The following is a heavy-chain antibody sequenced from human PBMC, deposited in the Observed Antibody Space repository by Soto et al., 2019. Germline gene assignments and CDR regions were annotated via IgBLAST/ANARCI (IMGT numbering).Heavy chain of an antibody. V-gene: IGHV4-4*07. CDR2: IYAHGGP. D-gene: IGHD1-26*01. J-gene: IGHJ5*02. CDR3: ARDPSGHPPLYRFDP. CDR1: CDSVSNYD. Sequence: SETLSLTCPSSCDSVSNYDWTWIRQPSGKALEWIGHIYAHGGPTDTPSLKSRVTLALDTSKNQVSLNLASGTAMDTAVYYCARDPSGHPPLYRFDPWGQGTLVNVSS.